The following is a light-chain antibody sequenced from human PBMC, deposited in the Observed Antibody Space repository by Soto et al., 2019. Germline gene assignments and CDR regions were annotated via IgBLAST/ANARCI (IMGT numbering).Light chain of an antibody. CDR2: TAS. CDR1: QSISSW. CDR3: RQSSTTRWT. V-gene: IGKV1-39*01. Sequence: DIQMTQSPSTLSASVGDRVTITCRASQSISSWLAWYQQKPGKAPKLLIHTASSLQTGVPSRFTGGGSGTDFSLTINSLQPEDFATYYCRQSSTTRWTFGQGTKVDI. J-gene: IGKJ1*01.